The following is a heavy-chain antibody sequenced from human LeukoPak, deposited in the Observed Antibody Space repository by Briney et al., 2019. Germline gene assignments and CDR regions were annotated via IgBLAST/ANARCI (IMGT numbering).Heavy chain of an antibody. D-gene: IGHD3-10*01. CDR1: GFTFSSYW. CDR2: IKQDGSEK. CDR3: AKDIGLSYYYNSCAFDI. J-gene: IGHJ3*02. Sequence: PGGSLRLSCAASGFTFSSYWMSWVRQAPGKGLEWVANIKQDGSEKYYVDSVKGRFTISRDNAKNSLFLQMNSLRAEDTAFYYCAKDIGLSYYYNSCAFDIWGQGTMVTVSS. V-gene: IGHV3-7*03.